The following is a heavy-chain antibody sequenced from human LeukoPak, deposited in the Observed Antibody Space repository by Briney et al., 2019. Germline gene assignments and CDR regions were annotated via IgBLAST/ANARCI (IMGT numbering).Heavy chain of an antibody. J-gene: IGHJ5*02. CDR3: ARSGNSYCISGSCEGLSDP. D-gene: IGHD2-15*01. CDR2: IYPSDSDI. Sequence: GESLKISYKASGYRFTSYWIGWVREMLGKGLEWMGIIYPSDSDIRYSPSFQGHVTISVDKSITTAYLQWSSLKASDTAMYYCARSGNSYCISGSCEGLSDPWSEGTLVTVSS. V-gene: IGHV5-51*01. CDR1: GYRFTSYW.